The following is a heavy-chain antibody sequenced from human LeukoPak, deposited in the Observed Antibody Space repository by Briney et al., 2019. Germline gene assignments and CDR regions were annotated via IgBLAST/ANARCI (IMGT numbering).Heavy chain of an antibody. CDR3: ARERAPRRRGSRGVIFHDALDI. J-gene: IGHJ3*02. CDR1: GGSISHYY. V-gene: IGHV4-59*01. D-gene: IGHD3-10*01. CDR2: IFYNGST. Sequence: SETLSLTCSVSGGSISHYYFSWIRQPPGKGLEWVGYIFYNGSTYFNPSLKKRLTMSVDTSQKEFSLKLNSVTAADTAVYYCARERAPRRRGSRGVIFHDALDIWGRGTLVTVSS.